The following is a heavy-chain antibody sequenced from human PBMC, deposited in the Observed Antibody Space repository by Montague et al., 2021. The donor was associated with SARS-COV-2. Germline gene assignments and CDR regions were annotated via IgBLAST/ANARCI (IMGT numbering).Heavy chain of an antibody. J-gene: IGHJ4*02. CDR3: ARSLDPSGTYYLPY. CDR1: GRSSGRYY. D-gene: IGHD3-10*01. Sequence: SETLSLTCTVSGRSSGRYYWSWPRQPPVKGLESIGHLHYSGGNTYSPSFKSRVTISIDTPKNQFSLKLSSVTAADTAVYYCARSLDPSGTYYLPYWGQGTLVTVSS. V-gene: IGHV4-59*01. CDR2: LHYSGGN.